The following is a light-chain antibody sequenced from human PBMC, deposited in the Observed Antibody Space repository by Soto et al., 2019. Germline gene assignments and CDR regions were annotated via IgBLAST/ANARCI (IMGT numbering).Light chain of an antibody. CDR2: GAS. J-gene: IGKJ1*01. Sequence: EMVLTQSPGTLSLSPGERATLSCMASQSISSNSLAWYQQKPGQAPRLFIYGASTRATGVPDRFSGSGSGTEFTLTISSLQSEDFAVYYCQQYNNWPKMFGQGTTVDIK. CDR3: QQYNNWPKM. CDR1: QSISSN. V-gene: IGKV3D-15*01.